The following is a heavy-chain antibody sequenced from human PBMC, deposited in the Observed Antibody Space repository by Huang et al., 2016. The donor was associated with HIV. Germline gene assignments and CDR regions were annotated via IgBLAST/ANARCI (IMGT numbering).Heavy chain of an antibody. V-gene: IGHV3-30*03. CDR1: GFMFSNYA. CDR3: ARDGHGKWLGQFDCLYFDY. Sequence: QVQLVESGGGVVQPGRSLRLSCVASGFMFSNYAMHGVRQAPGKGLEWVAVISFDGTYKYYADSVKGRFTISRDTEKDTLYLQMNSLRPDDSALYYCARDGHGKWLGQFDCLYFDYWGQGALVSVSS. J-gene: IGHJ4*02. D-gene: IGHD3-9*01. CDR2: ISFDGTYK.